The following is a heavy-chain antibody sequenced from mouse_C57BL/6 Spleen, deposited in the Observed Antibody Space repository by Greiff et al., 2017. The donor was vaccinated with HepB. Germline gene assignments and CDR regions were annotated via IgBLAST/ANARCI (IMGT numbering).Heavy chain of an antibody. J-gene: IGHJ3*01. V-gene: IGHV5-4*03. Sequence: EVKLMESGGGLVKPGGSLKLSCAASGFTFSSYAMSWVRQTPEKRLEWVATISDGGSYTYYPDNVKGRFTISRDNAKNNLYLQMSHLKSEDTAMYYCARGSLSGTRFAYWGQGTLVTVSA. D-gene: IGHD4-1*01. CDR2: ISDGGSYT. CDR3: ARGSLSGTRFAY. CDR1: GFTFSSYA.